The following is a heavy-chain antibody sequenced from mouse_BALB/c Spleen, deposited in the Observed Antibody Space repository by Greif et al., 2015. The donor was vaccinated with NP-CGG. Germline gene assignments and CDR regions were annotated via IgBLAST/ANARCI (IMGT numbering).Heavy chain of an antibody. J-gene: IGHJ3*01. CDR2: IRNKANGYTT. CDR3: ARDSSSLAY. D-gene: IGHD1-1*01. Sequence: EVQVVESGGGLVQPRGSLRLSCATSGFTFTDYYMSWVRQPPGKALEWLGFIRNKANGYTTEYSASVKGRFTISRDNSQSILYLQMNTLRAEDSATYYCARDSSSLAYWGQGTLVTVSA. CDR1: GFTFTDYY. V-gene: IGHV7-3*02.